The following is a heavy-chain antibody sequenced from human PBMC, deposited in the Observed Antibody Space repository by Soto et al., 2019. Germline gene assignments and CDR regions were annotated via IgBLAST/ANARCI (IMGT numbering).Heavy chain of an antibody. CDR3: ARSISGYHYYFDY. Sequence: SETLSLTCTVSGGSISTFYWSWIRQSPGKGLEWITYIYYSGITNYNPSLKSRLTISVDTSKTQFSLKLSSVTAADTAVYYCARSISGYHYYFDYWGQGTLVTVSS. D-gene: IGHD3-22*01. CDR1: GGSISTFY. V-gene: IGHV4-59*01. J-gene: IGHJ4*02. CDR2: IYYSGIT.